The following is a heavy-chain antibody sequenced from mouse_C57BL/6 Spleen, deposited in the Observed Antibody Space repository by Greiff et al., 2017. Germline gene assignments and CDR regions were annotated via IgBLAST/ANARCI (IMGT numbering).Heavy chain of an antibody. CDR3: AREEFDGNDYYAMDY. Sequence: QVQLQQPGAELVKPGASVKMSCKASGYTFTSYWITWVKQRPGQGLEWIGDIYPGSGSTNYNEKFKSKATLTVDTSSSTAYMQLSSLTSEDSAVYYCAREEFDGNDYYAMDYWGQGTSVTVSS. CDR2: IYPGSGST. V-gene: IGHV1-55*01. CDR1: GYTFTSYW. D-gene: IGHD2-1*01. J-gene: IGHJ4*01.